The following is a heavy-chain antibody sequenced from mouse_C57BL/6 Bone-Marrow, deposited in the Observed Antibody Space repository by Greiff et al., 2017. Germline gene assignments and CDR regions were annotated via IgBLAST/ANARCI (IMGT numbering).Heavy chain of an antibody. Sequence: VQLQQSGAELARPGASVKLSCKASGYTFTSYGISWVKQRTGQGLEWIGEIYPRSGNTYYNEKFKGKATLTADKSSSTAYMELLSLTSEDSAVYFCARSWYYGSSSWFAYWGQGTLVTVSA. V-gene: IGHV1-81*01. CDR3: ARSWYYGSSSWFAY. CDR1: GYTFTSYG. D-gene: IGHD1-1*01. J-gene: IGHJ3*01. CDR2: IYPRSGNT.